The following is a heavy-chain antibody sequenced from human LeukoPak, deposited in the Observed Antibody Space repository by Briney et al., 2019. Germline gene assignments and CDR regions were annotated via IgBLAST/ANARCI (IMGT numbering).Heavy chain of an antibody. Sequence: GGSLRLSCAASGFTFSSYSMNWVRQAPGKGLELVSSISSSSSYIYYADSVKGRFTISRDNAKNSLYLQMNSLRAEDTAVYYCARGVTIFGVVIPRWFDPWGQGTLVTVSS. CDR1: GFTFSSYS. CDR3: ARGVTIFGVVIPRWFDP. J-gene: IGHJ5*02. D-gene: IGHD3-3*01. V-gene: IGHV3-21*01. CDR2: ISSSSSYI.